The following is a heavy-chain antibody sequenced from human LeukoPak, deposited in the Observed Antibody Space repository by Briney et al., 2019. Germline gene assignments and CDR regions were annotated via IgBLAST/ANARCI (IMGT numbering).Heavy chain of an antibody. CDR3: ARDKLVGDY. J-gene: IGHJ4*02. CDR1: GFTFSGYS. V-gene: IGHV3-48*04. Sequence: PGGSLRLSCAASGFTFSGYSMNWVRQAPGKGLEWISYISSSSSSIYYAVSVKGRFTISRDNAKNSLYLHMHSLRAEDTAVYYCARDKLVGDYWGQGTLVTVSS. CDR2: ISSSSSSI. D-gene: IGHD1-26*01.